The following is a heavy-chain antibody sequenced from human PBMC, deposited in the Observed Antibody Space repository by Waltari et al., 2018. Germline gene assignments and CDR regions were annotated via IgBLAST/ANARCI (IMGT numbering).Heavy chain of an antibody. Sequence: QVQLVQSGAEVKKPGSSVKVSWKASGGTFSSYDNSWVRQARGQGLEWMGRINPNCVGTNYAQKFQGRVTMTSDTSISTAYMELSRLRSDDTAVYYCAREGDGDRMPDYWGQGTLVTVSS. CDR3: AREGDGDRMPDY. D-gene: IGHD2-15*01. V-gene: IGHV1-2*06. CDR1: GGTFSSYD. CDR2: INPNCVGT. J-gene: IGHJ4*02.